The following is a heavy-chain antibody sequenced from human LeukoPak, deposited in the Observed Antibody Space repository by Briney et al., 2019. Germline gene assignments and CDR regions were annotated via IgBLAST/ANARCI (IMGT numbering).Heavy chain of an antibody. CDR1: GGSISSSSYY. V-gene: IGHV4-39*07. J-gene: IGHJ4*02. Sequence: PSETLSLTCTVSGGSISSSSYYWGWIRQPPGKGLEWIGNIHYSGSTYYNPSLKSRVTISVDTSKNQFSLKLSSVTAADTAVYYCASRLRGVATPYYWGQGTLVTVSS. CDR2: IHYSGST. D-gene: IGHD3-16*01. CDR3: ASRLRGVATPYY.